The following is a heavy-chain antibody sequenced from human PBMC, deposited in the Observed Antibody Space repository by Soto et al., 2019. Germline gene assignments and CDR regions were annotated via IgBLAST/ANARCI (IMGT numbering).Heavy chain of an antibody. J-gene: IGHJ3*01. D-gene: IGHD2-15*01. CDR2: ISNGGDT. CDR1: GFIVSSTY. CDR3: ARGARFRRGWYRPNTGDALGF. Sequence: EVQLVESGGGLVQPGGSLRLSCAASGFIVSSTYMSWVRQAPGKGLEWVSVISNGGDTHYADSVKGRFSLSRDISNNTPELQNGRPGPGGTACLFRARGARFRRGWYRPNTGDALGFLGQGTKVTVAS. V-gene: IGHV3-66*01.